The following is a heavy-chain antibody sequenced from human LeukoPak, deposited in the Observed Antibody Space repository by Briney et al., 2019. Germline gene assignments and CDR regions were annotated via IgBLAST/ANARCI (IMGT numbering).Heavy chain of an antibody. D-gene: IGHD2-8*02. Sequence: GGSLRLSCAASGFTFSNAWMSWVRQAPVKGLEWVGRIKSKTDGGTTDYAAPVKGRFTISRDDSKNTLSLQMNSLKTEDTAVYYCTTRWWGNAFDIWGQGTMVTVSS. CDR3: TTRWWGNAFDI. CDR1: GFTFSNAW. J-gene: IGHJ3*02. CDR2: IKSKTDGGTT. V-gene: IGHV3-15*01.